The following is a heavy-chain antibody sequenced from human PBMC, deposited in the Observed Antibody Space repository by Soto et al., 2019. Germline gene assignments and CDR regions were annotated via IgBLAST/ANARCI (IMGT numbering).Heavy chain of an antibody. CDR3: ASGAGYSGYEYYFDY. CDR1: GYTFTSYY. V-gene: IGHV1-46*03. Sequence: ASVKVSCKPSGYTFTSYYMHWVRQAPGQGLEWMGIINPSGGSTSYAQKFQGRVTMTRDTSTSTVYMELSSLRSEDTAVYYCASGAGYSGYEYYFDYWGQGTLVTVSS. D-gene: IGHD5-12*01. J-gene: IGHJ4*02. CDR2: INPSGGST.